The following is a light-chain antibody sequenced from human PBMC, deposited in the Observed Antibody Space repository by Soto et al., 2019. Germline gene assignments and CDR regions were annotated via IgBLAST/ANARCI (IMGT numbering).Light chain of an antibody. V-gene: IGKV1D-13*01. Sequence: IRITQSPSSLSASVGDRVTITCRASESISTHLNWYQQKPGKAPQALIYDASSLESGVPSRFSGSGSGTEFTLTISSLQPDDFAVYYCQQYHNWPAFGQGTMVDI. J-gene: IGKJ1*01. CDR3: QQYHNWPA. CDR2: DAS. CDR1: ESISTH.